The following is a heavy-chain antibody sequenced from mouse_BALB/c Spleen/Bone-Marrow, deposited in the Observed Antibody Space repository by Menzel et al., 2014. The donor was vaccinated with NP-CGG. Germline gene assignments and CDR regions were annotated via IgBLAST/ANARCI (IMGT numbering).Heavy chain of an antibody. J-gene: IGHJ3*01. D-gene: IGHD2-10*02. V-gene: IGHV14-3*02. CDR1: GFNIKDTY. CDR3: ARSGGYGNYLDWFAY. Sequence: VQLKDSGAELVKPGASVKLSCTASGFNIKDTYMHWVKQRPEQGLEWIGRIDPANGNTKYDPKFQGKATITADTSSNTAYLQLSSLPSEDTAVYYCARSGGYGNYLDWFAYWGQGTLVTVSA. CDR2: IDPANGNT.